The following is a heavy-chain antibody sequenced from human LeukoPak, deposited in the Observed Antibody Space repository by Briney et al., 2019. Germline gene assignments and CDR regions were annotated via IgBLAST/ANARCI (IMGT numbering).Heavy chain of an antibody. Sequence: GGSLRLSCVASGFTFSSYALNWVRQAPGKGLEWVSYISSSSSTIYYTDSVKGRFTISRDNAKNSLYLQMNSLRDEDTAVYYCARGSGVDAHIDYWGQGTLVTVSA. J-gene: IGHJ4*02. D-gene: IGHD3-3*01. CDR2: ISSSSSTI. CDR1: GFTFSSYA. CDR3: ARGSGVDAHIDY. V-gene: IGHV3-48*02.